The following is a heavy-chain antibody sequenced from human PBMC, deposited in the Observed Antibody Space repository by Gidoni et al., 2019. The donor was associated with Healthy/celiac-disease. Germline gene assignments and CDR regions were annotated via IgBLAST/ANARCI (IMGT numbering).Heavy chain of an antibody. CDR1: GGTFSSYA. D-gene: IGHD2-15*01. CDR3: AARGGYCSGGSCYAHYYYYGMDV. CDR2: IIPILGIA. V-gene: IGHV1-69*09. Sequence: QVQLVQSGAAVKKPGSSVKVSCKASGGTFSSYAISWVRQSPGQGLEWMGRIIPILGIANYAHKFQCRVTITADKSTSTAYMELSSLRSEDTAVYYCAARGGYCSGGSCYAHYYYYGMDVWGQGTTVTVSS. J-gene: IGHJ6*02.